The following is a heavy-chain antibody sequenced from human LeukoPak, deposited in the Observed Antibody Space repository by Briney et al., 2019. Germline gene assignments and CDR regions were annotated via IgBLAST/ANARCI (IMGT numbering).Heavy chain of an antibody. Sequence: PGGSLRLSCAASGFTFNSYAMSWVRQAPGKGLEWVSAISGGSAYYADSVKGRFTISRDNSKNTLYLQMNSLRAKDTAVYYCTTSIDYWGQGTLVTVSS. CDR1: GFTFNSYA. CDR3: TTSIDY. CDR2: ISGGSA. V-gene: IGHV3-23*01. J-gene: IGHJ4*02.